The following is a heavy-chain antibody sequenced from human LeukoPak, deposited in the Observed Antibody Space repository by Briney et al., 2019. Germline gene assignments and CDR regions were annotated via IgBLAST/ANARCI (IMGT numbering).Heavy chain of an antibody. Sequence: GGSLRLSCAASGFTVSSNYMSWVRQAPGKGLVWVSRINSDGSSTSYADSVKGRFTISRDNAKNTLYLQMNSLRAEDTAVYYCARAPYGSGSYWNYYYMDVWGKGTTVTISS. CDR1: GFTVSSNY. V-gene: IGHV3-74*01. CDR2: INSDGSST. CDR3: ARAPYGSGSYWNYYYMDV. D-gene: IGHD3-10*01. J-gene: IGHJ6*03.